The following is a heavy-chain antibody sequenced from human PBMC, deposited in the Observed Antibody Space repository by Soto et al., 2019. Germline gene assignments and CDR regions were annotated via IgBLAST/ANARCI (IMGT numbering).Heavy chain of an antibody. CDR3: AREAGYQPLGPQLADY. J-gene: IGHJ4*02. Sequence: QVQLVESGGGVVQPGRSLRLSCAASGFTFSNYGMHWVRQAPNKGLEWVAGIWHDGSNKYHATSVEVRFTISSANSNNTLYLHMNRLRVEDTAVYYCAREAGYQPLGPQLADYWGQGTLVTVSS. CDR2: IWHDGSNK. D-gene: IGHD6-13*01. CDR1: GFTFSNYG. V-gene: IGHV3-33*01.